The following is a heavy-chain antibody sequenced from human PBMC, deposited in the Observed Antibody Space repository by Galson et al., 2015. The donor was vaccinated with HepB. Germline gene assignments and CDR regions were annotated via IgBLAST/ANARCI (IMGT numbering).Heavy chain of an antibody. Sequence: SLRLSCAASGFTFSDYYMTWIRQAPGKGLEWVLYISSSGSTVYYADSVKGRFTISRDNAKNSLYLQMNSLRAEDTAVYYCARDCFWSGYYWGWFDPWGQGTLVTVSS. CDR1: GFTFSDYY. CDR2: ISSSGSTV. V-gene: IGHV3-11*01. J-gene: IGHJ5*02. CDR3: ARDCFWSGYYWGWFDP. D-gene: IGHD3-3*01.